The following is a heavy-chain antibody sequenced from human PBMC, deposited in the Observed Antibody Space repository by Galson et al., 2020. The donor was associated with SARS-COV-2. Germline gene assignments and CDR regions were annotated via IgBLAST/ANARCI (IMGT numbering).Heavy chain of an antibody. CDR2: INHTGDI. CDR3: ARARYGDHILHV. V-gene: IGHV4-34*01. Sequence: SETLSLTCAAYGGSFVNYYWTWIRQSPGKGLEWSGEINHTGDINYNPSLKSRVALSIDTSKSQFSLHLNSVTAADTAVYYCARARYGDHILHVWDRGTLVTVSS. CDR1: GGSFVNYY. J-gene: IGHJ4*02. D-gene: IGHD4-17*01.